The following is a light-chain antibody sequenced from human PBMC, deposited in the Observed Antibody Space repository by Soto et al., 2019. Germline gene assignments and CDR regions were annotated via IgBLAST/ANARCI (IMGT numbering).Light chain of an antibody. V-gene: IGLV2-14*03. J-gene: IGLJ3*02. CDR3: TSFTSSSTWV. CDR1: SSDVGGYNY. Sequence: QSVLTQPASVSGSPGQSITISCTGTSSDVGGYNYVSWFQQHPGKAPKLKIYEDSNRPSGVSNRFSGSKSGYTASLTISELQAEDEADYYCTSFTSSSTWVFGGGTK. CDR2: EDS.